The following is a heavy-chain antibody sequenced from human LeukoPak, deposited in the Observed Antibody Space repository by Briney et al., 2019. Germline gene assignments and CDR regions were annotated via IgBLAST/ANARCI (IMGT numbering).Heavy chain of an antibody. CDR1: GYTFTGYY. CDR2: INPNSGGT. Sequence: ASVKVSCKASGYTFTGYYMHWVRQAPGQGLEWMGWINPNSGGTNYAQKFQGRVTMTRDTPISTAYMELSRLRSDDTAVYYCARVGYYYYYGMDVWGQGTTVTVSS. V-gene: IGHV1-2*02. CDR3: ARVGYYYYYGMDV. J-gene: IGHJ6*02.